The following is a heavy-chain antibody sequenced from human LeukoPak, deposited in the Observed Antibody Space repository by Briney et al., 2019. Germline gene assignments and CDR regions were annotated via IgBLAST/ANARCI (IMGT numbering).Heavy chain of an antibody. CDR3: ARHGPVVESDTFNI. D-gene: IGHD2-15*01. CDR2: IYYSGST. Sequence: NPSETLSLTRTISGGSLSSYYWSWIRQPPGKGLEWIGYIYYSGSTNHNPSLKSRVTISVDTSKNQFSLRLSSVTAADTAVYYCARHGPVVESDTFNIWGQGTMVTVSS. J-gene: IGHJ3*02. V-gene: IGHV4-59*08. CDR1: GGSLSSYY.